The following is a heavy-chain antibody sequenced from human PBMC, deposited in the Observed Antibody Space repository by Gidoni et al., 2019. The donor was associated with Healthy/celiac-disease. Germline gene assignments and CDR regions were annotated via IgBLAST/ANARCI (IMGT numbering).Heavy chain of an antibody. CDR2: IKSKTDGGTT. CDR1: GFPFSNAW. D-gene: IGHD6-13*01. V-gene: IGHV3-15*01. Sequence: EVQLVESGGGLVKPGGSLRLSCAASGFPFSNAWMSWVRQAPGKGLEWVGRIKSKTDGGTTDYAAHVKGRFTISRDDSKNTLYLQMNSLKTEDTAVYYCTTVPSSPDAFDIWGQGTMVTVSS. CDR3: TTVPSSPDAFDI. J-gene: IGHJ3*02.